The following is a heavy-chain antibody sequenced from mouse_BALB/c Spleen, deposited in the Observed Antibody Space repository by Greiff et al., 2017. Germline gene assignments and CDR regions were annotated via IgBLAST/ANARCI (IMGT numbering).Heavy chain of an antibody. D-gene: IGHD1-2*01. CDR3: ANSLLRSYFDY. Sequence: EVKLVESGGGLVKPGGSLKLSCAASGFTFSSYAMSWVRQTPEKRLEWVASISSGGSTYYPDSVKGRFTISRDNARNILYLQMSSLRSEDTAMYYCANSLLRSYFDYWGQGTTLTVSS. J-gene: IGHJ2*01. CDR1: GFTFSSYA. CDR2: ISSGGST. V-gene: IGHV5-6-5*01.